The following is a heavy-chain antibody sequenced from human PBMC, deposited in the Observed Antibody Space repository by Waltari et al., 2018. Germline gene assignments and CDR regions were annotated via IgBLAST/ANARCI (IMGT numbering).Heavy chain of an antibody. V-gene: IGHV3-48*03. CDR1: GFTFSSYE. CDR3: ARERWDRVDI. J-gene: IGHJ3*02. CDR2: ISSSGSTI. D-gene: IGHD1-26*01. Sequence: EVQLVESGGGLVQPGGSLRLSCAASGFTFSSYEMNWVRQAPGKGLEWVSYISSSGSTIYYADSVNGRFTISRDNAKNSLYLQMNSLRAEDTAVYYCARERWDRVDIWGQGTMVTVSS.